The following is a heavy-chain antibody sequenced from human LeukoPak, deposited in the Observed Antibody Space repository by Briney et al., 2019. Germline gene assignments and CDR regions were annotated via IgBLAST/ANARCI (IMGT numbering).Heavy chain of an antibody. CDR1: GDSVSSNYW. CDR2: IYHSGST. CDR3: ARMVRGVISKWFDP. Sequence: SETLSLTCAVSGDSVSSNYWWSWVRQPPGKGLEWIGEIYHSGSTNYIPSLKSRITISVGKPKNQFSLRLNSVTAADTAVYFCARMVRGVISKWFDPWGQGILVTVSS. J-gene: IGHJ5*02. D-gene: IGHD3-10*01. V-gene: IGHV4-4*02.